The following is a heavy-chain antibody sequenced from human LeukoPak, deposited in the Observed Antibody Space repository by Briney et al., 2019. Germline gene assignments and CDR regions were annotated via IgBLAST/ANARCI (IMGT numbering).Heavy chain of an antibody. Sequence: PGGSLRLSCAASGFTFSSYAMSWVRQAPGKGLEWVSAVSGSGGSTYYADSVKGRFTISRDNSKNTLYLQMNSLRAEDTAVYYCAKASPSSSWPPTSYWGQGTLVTVSS. CDR3: AKASPSSSWPPTSY. D-gene: IGHD6-13*01. V-gene: IGHV3-23*01. CDR1: GFTFSSYA. CDR2: VSGSGGST. J-gene: IGHJ4*02.